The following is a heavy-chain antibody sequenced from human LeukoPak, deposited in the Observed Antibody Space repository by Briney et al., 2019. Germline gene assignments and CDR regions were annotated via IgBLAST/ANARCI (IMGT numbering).Heavy chain of an antibody. Sequence: GGSLRLSCVGSGFTFSNYWMSWVRQAPGKGLEWVASIKQDESEKYYVDSVKGRFTISRDNAKNSLYLQMKSLRAEDTAVYYCARGDLDDIVVVPAAVDYWGQGTLVTVSS. J-gene: IGHJ4*02. CDR2: IKQDESEK. CDR1: GFTFSNYW. CDR3: ARGDLDDIVVVPAAVDY. V-gene: IGHV3-7*01. D-gene: IGHD2-2*01.